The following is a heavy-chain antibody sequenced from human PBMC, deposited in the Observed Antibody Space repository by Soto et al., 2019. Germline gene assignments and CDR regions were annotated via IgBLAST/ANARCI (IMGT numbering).Heavy chain of an antibody. J-gene: IGHJ5*02. D-gene: IGHD2-21*01. V-gene: IGHV4-59*01. CDR3: ACTLFPTTSPFDP. CDR2: IYYTGST. Sequence: SETMSFPCTVCGSTISSYYWRWLRQPPGKALEWIGYIYYTGSTNSNPSLKSRVSISVGTPKNQISLRLCSVTAADTAVSHCACTLFPTTSPFDPWGQGTLVTFSS. CDR1: GSTISSYY.